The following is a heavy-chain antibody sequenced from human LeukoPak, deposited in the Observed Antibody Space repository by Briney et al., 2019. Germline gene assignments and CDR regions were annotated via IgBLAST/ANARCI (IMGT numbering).Heavy chain of an antibody. CDR3: GTLLSNGPFDC. Sequence: ASVKVSCKASGYTFTGYYMHWVRQAPGQGLEWMGYIYPNSGATKYAQKFQGRVTMTRDTSISTAYRELSGLRSDDTAVYYCGTLLSNGPFDCWGQGSLVTVSS. V-gene: IGHV1-2*02. J-gene: IGHJ4*02. CDR1: GYTFTGYY. CDR2: IYPNSGAT.